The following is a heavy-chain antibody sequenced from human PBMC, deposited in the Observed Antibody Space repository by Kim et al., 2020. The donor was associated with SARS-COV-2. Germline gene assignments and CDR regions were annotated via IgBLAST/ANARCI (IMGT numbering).Heavy chain of an antibody. CDR3: ARGNWGVMVSDYYYYYGMDV. CDR1: GGSISSYY. V-gene: IGHV4-59*01. CDR2: IYYSGST. D-gene: IGHD7-27*01. Sequence: SETLSLTCTVSGGSISSYYWSWIRQPPGKGLEWIGYIYYSGSTNYNPSLKSRVTISVDTSKNQFSLKLSSVTAADTAVYYCARGNWGVMVSDYYYYYGMDVWGQGTTVTVSS. J-gene: IGHJ6*02.